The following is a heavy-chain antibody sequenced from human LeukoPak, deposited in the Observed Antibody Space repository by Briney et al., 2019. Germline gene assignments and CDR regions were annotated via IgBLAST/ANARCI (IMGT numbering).Heavy chain of an antibody. V-gene: IGHV1-46*01. J-gene: IGHJ4*02. CDR2: INPSGGST. CDR1: GYTFTSYY. Sequence: ASVKVSCKASGYTFTSYYMHWVRQAPGQGLEWMGIINPSGGSTSYAQKFQGRVTMTEDTSTDTAYMELSSLRSEDTAVYYCARAGWWANSAAEGYSWGQGTLVTVSS. CDR3: ARAGWWANSAAEGYS. D-gene: IGHD5-18*01.